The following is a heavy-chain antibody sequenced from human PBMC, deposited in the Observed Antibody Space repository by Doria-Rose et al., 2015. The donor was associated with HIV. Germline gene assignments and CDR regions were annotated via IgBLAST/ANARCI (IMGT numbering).Heavy chain of an antibody. J-gene: IGHJ4*02. V-gene: IGHV4-31*02. CDR3: ARDSGSYNFDY. Sequence: GCSISSVGYYWPWIRQHPGKGLEWIGYIYYSGSTYYNPSLKSRVTIPVDTSKNQFSLKLSSVTAADTAVYYCARDSGSYNFDYWGKGTMVTVSS. CDR1: GCSISSVGYY. CDR2: IYYSGST. D-gene: IGHD1-26*01.